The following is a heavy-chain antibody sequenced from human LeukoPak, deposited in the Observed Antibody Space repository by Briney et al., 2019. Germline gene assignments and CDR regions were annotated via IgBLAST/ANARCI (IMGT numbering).Heavy chain of an antibody. Sequence: GGSLRLSCAASGFTLSDYYIDWVRQPPGKGLEWVAVISYDGSDKYYADSVKGRFTISRDNSKNTLYLQMNSLRAEDTAVYYCARVLDSSGYYLTYYYYGMDVWGQGTTVTVSS. V-gene: IGHV3-30*03. CDR2: ISYDGSDK. D-gene: IGHD3-22*01. CDR3: ARVLDSSGYYLTYYYYGMDV. CDR1: GFTLSDYY. J-gene: IGHJ6*02.